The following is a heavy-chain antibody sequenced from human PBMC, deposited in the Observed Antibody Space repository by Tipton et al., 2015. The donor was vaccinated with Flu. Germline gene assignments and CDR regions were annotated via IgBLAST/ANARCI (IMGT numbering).Heavy chain of an antibody. CDR3: ARDLYCSSTSCILSYYYYSGMDV. CDR1: GFTFSSYW. J-gene: IGHJ6*02. CDR2: IKQDGSEK. V-gene: IGHV3-7*01. Sequence: SLRLSCAASGFTFSSYWMSWVRQAPGKGLEWVANIKQDGSEKYYVDSVKGRFTISRDNAKNSLYLQMNSLRAEDTAVYYCARDLYCSSTSCILSYYYYSGMDVWGQGTTVTVSS. D-gene: IGHD2-2*01.